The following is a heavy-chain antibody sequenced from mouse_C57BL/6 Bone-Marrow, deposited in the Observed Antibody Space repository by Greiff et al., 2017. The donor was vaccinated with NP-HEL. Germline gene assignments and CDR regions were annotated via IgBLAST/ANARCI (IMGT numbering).Heavy chain of an antibody. CDR3: ARKDWDGGYFDV. CDR2: IYPGSGST. V-gene: IGHV1-55*01. Sequence: QVQLKQPGAELVKPGASVKMSCKASGYTFTSYWITWVKQRPGQGLAWIGDIYPGSGSTNYNAQFKSKATLTVDTSSSTAYMQLSSLTSEDSAVYYCARKDWDGGYFDVWGTGTTVTVSS. CDR1: GYTFTSYW. J-gene: IGHJ1*03. D-gene: IGHD4-1*01.